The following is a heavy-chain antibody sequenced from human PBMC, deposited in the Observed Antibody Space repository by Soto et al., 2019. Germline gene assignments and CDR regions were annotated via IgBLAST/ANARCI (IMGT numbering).Heavy chain of an antibody. D-gene: IGHD1-26*01. V-gene: IGHV3-33*01. Sequence: ESGGGVVQPGRSLRLSCAASGFTFGSFGMHWVRQAPGKGLEWVAVIWYDGSNKYYADSVKGRFTISRDNSKNTLYLQMNSLRAEDTAVYYCARDPDSGSYYVFDYWGQGTLVTVSS. CDR2: IWYDGSNK. CDR1: GFTFGSFG. J-gene: IGHJ4*02. CDR3: ARDPDSGSYYVFDY.